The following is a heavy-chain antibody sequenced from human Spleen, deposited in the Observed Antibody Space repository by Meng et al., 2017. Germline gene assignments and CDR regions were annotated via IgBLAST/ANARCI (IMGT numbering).Heavy chain of an antibody. Sequence: VQLVESGGGVVQPGGSLRLSCAASGFTFSSYAMSWVRQAPGKRLEWVSTVSDSGTSTYYADSVKGRFTISRDNSKNTLYLQMNSLRAEDTAVYYCANELRHGGSGWGRPLDYWGQGSLVTVSS. CDR1: GFTFSSYA. CDR3: ANELRHGGSGWGRPLDY. J-gene: IGHJ4*02. CDR2: VSDSGTST. D-gene: IGHD6-19*01. V-gene: IGHV3-23*04.